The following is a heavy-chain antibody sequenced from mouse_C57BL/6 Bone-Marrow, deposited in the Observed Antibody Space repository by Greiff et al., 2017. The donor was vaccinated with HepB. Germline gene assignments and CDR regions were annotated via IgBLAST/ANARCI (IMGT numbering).Heavy chain of an antibody. V-gene: IGHV1-5*01. Sequence: EVQLQQPGTVLVRPGASVKMSCKTSGYTFTSYWMHWVKQRPGQGLEWIGDIYPGNSDTSYNQKFKGKAKLTAVTSASTAYMKLSSLTDEDSAVYYCTRSTEADWDFDDWGTGTTVTVSS. CDR1: GYTFTSYW. CDR2: IYPGNSDT. CDR3: TRSTEADWDFDD. J-gene: IGHJ1*03. D-gene: IGHD5-1*01.